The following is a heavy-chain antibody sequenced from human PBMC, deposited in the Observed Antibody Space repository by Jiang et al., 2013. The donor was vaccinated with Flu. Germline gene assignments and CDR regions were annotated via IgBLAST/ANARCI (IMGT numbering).Heavy chain of an antibody. D-gene: IGHD3-9*01. CDR1: GGTFSSYA. V-gene: IGHV1-69*01. J-gene: IGHJ6*02. CDR3: ARLAGVLRYFDWSPTYGMDV. CDR2: IIPIFGTA. Sequence: VKKPGSSVKVSCKASGGTFSSYAISWVRQAPGQGLEWMGGIIPIFGTANYAQKFQGRVTITADESTSTAYMELSSLRSEDTAVYYCARLAGVLRYFDWSPTYGMDVWGQGTTVTVSS.